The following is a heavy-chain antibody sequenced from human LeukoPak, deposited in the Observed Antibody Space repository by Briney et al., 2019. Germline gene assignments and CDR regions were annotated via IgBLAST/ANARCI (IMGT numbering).Heavy chain of an antibody. CDR3: ARVGASVGALDY. V-gene: IGHV3-74*01. Sequence: GGSLRLSCAASGFTFSSYSMNWVRQAPGKGLVRVSRIKSDGSGTSYADSVKGRFTISRDNAKNTLYLQMNSLRAEDTAVYYCARVGASVGALDYWGQGTLVTVSS. D-gene: IGHD1-26*01. J-gene: IGHJ4*02. CDR1: GFTFSSYS. CDR2: IKSDGSGT.